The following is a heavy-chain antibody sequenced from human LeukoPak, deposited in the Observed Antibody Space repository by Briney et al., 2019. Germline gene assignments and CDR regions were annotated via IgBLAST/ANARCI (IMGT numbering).Heavy chain of an antibody. V-gene: IGHV4-34*01. CDR2: INHSGST. D-gene: IGHD6-13*01. CDR3: ARGGWESSSSWYHY. Sequence: PSETLSLTCAVYGGSFSGYYWSWIRQPPGKGLEWIGEINHSGSTNYNPSLKSRVTISVDTSKNQFSLKLSSVTAADTAVHYCARGGWESSSSWYHYWGQGTLVTVSS. J-gene: IGHJ4*02. CDR1: GGSFSGYY.